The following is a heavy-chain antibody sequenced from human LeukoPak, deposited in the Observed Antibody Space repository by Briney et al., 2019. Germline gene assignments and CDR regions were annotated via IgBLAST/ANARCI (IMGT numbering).Heavy chain of an antibody. V-gene: IGHV3-21*01. J-gene: IGHJ4*02. D-gene: IGHD3-10*01. CDR1: GFTFTTYT. CDR3: ARDGVGEDY. Sequence: GGSLRLSCAASGFTFTTYTMNWVRQAPGKGLEWVSDISSSGSYIDYADSVKGRFTISRDNAKNTLYLQMNSLRAEDTAVYYCARDGVGEDYWGQGTLVTVSS. CDR2: ISSSGSYI.